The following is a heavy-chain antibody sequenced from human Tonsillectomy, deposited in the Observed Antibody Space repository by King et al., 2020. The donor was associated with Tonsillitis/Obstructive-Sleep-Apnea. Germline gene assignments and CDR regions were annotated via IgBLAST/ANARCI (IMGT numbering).Heavy chain of an antibody. CDR2: INWNGGST. V-gene: IGHV3-20*04. CDR3: ARDPRYCSGGSCYSGWYFDL. J-gene: IGHJ2*01. D-gene: IGHD2-15*01. CDR1: GFTFDDYG. Sequence: DVQLVQSGGGVVRPGGSLRLSCAASGFTFDDYGMSWVRQAPGKGLEWVSGINWNGGSTGYADSVKGLFTISRDNAKNSLYLQMNSLGAEETALYYCARDPRYCSGGSCYSGWYFDLWGRGTLVTVSS.